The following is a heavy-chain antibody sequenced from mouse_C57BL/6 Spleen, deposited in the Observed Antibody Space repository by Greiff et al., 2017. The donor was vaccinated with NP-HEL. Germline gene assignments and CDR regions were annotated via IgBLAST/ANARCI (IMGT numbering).Heavy chain of an antibody. CDR3: ARSGLFAY. V-gene: IGHV1-15*01. J-gene: IGHJ3*01. Sequence: QVQLQQSGAELVRPGASVTLSCKASGYTFTDYEMHWVKQTPVHGLEWIGAIHPDTGGTAYNQKFKGKAILTADKSSSTAYMELRSLTSEDSAVYYCARSGLFAYWGPGTLVTVSA. CDR2: IHPDTGGT. CDR1: GYTFTDYE. D-gene: IGHD3-2*02.